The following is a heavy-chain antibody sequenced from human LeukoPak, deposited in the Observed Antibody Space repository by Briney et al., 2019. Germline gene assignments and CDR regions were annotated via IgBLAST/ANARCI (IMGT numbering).Heavy chain of an antibody. CDR1: GGSISSYY. J-gene: IGHJ4*02. D-gene: IGHD6-13*01. CDR3: AREEITAAGRSLDY. V-gene: IGHV4-4*07. Sequence: PSETLSLTCTVSGGSISSYYWSWIRQPAGKGLEWIGRIYPSGSTNDNPALKSRVTMSIDTSKNQFSLKLTSVSAADTAVYYCAREEITAAGRSLDYWGQGTLVTVSS. CDR2: IYPSGST.